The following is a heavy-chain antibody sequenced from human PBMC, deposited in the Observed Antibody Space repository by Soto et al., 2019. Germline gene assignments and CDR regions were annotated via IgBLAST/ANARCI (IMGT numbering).Heavy chain of an antibody. CDR2: ISGSGGST. D-gene: IGHD3-22*01. V-gene: IGHV3-23*01. J-gene: IGHJ4*02. Sequence: QSGGSLRLSCAASGFTFSSYAMSWVRQAPGKGLEWVSAISGSGGSTYYADPVKGRFTISRDNSKNTLYLQMNSLRAEDTAVYYCASRYYDSSGYYPFDYWGQGTLVTVSS. CDR3: ASRYYDSSGYYPFDY. CDR1: GFTFSSYA.